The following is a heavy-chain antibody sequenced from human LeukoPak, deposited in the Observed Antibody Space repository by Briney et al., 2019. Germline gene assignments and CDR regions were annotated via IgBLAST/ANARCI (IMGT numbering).Heavy chain of an antibody. Sequence: GGSLRLSCAASGFTFSSYAMSWVRQAPGKGLEWVSAISGSGGSTYYADSVKGRFTISRDNSKNTLYLQMNSLRAEETAVYYCAKTGGNYDYVWGSYRYLYFDYWGQGTLVTVSS. CDR2: ISGSGGST. J-gene: IGHJ4*02. V-gene: IGHV3-23*01. CDR3: AKTGGNYDYVWGSYRYLYFDY. CDR1: GFTFSSYA. D-gene: IGHD3-16*02.